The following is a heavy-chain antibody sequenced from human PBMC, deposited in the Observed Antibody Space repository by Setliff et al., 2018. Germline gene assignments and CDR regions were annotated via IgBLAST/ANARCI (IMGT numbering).Heavy chain of an antibody. CDR3: CSGSYLFVY. J-gene: IGHJ4*02. V-gene: IGHV3-23*01. D-gene: IGHD1-26*01. CDR1: GYTSSSYA. Sequence: GESLKISCAASGYTSSSYAMTWVSQAPGKGLEWVSIISASGDTTYYADSVKGRFTISRDNSKNTLYLQMNSLRAEDTAVYYCCSGSYLFVYWGQGSLVTVSS. CDR2: ISASGDTT.